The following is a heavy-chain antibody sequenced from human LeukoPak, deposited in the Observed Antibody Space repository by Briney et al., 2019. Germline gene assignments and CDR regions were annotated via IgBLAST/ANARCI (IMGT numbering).Heavy chain of an antibody. V-gene: IGHV3-48*01. Sequence: GGSLRLSCAASGFTFSSYSMNWVRQAPGKGLEWISYISSSSSTIYYADSVKGRFTISRDNAKNSLFLQMNTLRAEDTAIYYCAKDRTVGASYWYFDLWGRGTLVTVSS. J-gene: IGHJ2*01. D-gene: IGHD1-26*01. CDR1: GFTFSSYS. CDR2: ISSSSSTI. CDR3: AKDRTVGASYWYFDL.